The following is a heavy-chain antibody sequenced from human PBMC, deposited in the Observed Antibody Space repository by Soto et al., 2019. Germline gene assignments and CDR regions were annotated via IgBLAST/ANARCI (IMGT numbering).Heavy chain of an antibody. J-gene: IGHJ6*02. CDR3: ARGGWFGANYGVDV. CDR1: GFTFSGSA. D-gene: IGHD3-10*01. CDR2: SKDKASNYAT. Sequence: EVQLVESGGGLVQPGGSLRLSCAASGFTFSGSAVHWVRQASGKGLEWVGRSKDKASNYATAYSASVQGRFTISRDDSKNPAFLQMNSLKIEDTAVYYCARGGWFGANYGVDVWGQGTTVPVFS. V-gene: IGHV3-73*02.